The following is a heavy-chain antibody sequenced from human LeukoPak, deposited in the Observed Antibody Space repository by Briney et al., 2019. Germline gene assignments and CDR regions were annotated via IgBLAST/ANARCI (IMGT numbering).Heavy chain of an antibody. CDR3: ARGSRSYYDILTGYYRYYYYGMDV. Sequence: ASVKVSCKASGYTFTSYGISWVRQAPGQGLEWMGWISAYNGNTNYAQKLQGRVTMTTDTSTSTAYMELSSLRSEDTAVYYCARGSRSYYDILTGYYRYYYYGMDVWGQGTTVTVSS. CDR2: ISAYNGNT. D-gene: IGHD3-9*01. V-gene: IGHV1-18*01. J-gene: IGHJ6*02. CDR1: GYTFTSYG.